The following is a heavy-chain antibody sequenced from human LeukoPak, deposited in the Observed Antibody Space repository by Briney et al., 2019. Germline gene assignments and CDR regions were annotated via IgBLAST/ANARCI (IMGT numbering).Heavy chain of an antibody. V-gene: IGHV3-23*01. Sequence: PGGSLRLSCAASGFTFSSFAMTWVRQAPGKGLEWVSGISGIGGNTYYVDSVKGRCTISRDNSKNTLYLQMNSLRAEDTAVYYCAKDASPYYWGQGTLVTVSS. J-gene: IGHJ4*02. CDR3: AKDASPYY. CDR1: GFTFSSFA. CDR2: ISGIGGNT.